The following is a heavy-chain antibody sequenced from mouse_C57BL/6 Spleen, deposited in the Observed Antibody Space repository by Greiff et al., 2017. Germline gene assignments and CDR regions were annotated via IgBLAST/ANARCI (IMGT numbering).Heavy chain of an antibody. CDR2: IDPSDSYT. V-gene: IGHV1-50*01. CDR3: ARSYYGSRRGYCDY. CDR1: GYTFTSYW. J-gene: IGHJ2*01. D-gene: IGHD1-1*01. Sequence: QVQLQQPGAELVKPGASVKLSCKASGYTFTSYWMQWVKQRPGQGLEWIGEIDPSDSYTNYHQKFKGKATLTVDTSSSTAYMQLSSLTSEDSAVYYCARSYYGSRRGYCDYWCQGTTLTVSS.